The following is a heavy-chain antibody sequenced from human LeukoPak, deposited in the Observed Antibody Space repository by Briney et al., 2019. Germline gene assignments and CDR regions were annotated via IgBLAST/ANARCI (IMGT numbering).Heavy chain of an antibody. V-gene: IGHV3-48*04. CDR1: GFTFSSYS. CDR2: INRDDDST. Sequence: TGGSLRLSCAASGFTFSSYSMNWVRQAPGKGLEWVSYINRDDDSTYYADSVKGRFTISRDNAKNSVFLQMNTLRAEDTAVYFCARGHHGLEVWGQGTTVTVSS. CDR3: ARGHHGLEV. J-gene: IGHJ6*02. D-gene: IGHD6-25*01.